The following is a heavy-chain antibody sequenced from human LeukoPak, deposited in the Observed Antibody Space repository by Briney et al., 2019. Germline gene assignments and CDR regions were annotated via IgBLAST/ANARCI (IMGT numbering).Heavy chain of an antibody. D-gene: IGHD6-19*01. V-gene: IGHV4-59*08. CDR2: IYYSGST. J-gene: IGHJ4*02. Sequence: PETLSLTCTVSGGSISSYYWSWIRQPPGKGLEWIGYIYYSGSTNYNPSLKSRVTISVDTSKNQFSLKLSSVTAADTAVYYCARHDSSAWYGGVDHWGQGTPVTVSS. CDR3: ARHDSSAWYGGVDH. CDR1: GGSISSYY.